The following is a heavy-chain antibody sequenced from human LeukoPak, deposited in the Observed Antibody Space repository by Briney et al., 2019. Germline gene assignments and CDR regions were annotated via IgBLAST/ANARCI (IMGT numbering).Heavy chain of an antibody. J-gene: IGHJ6*03. Sequence: GGSLRLSCAASGFTFDDYGMSWVRQAPGKGLEWVSGINWNGGSTGYADSVKGRFTISRDNAKNSLYLQMNSLRAEDTAVYYCARDGYSYGYPRYYYYMDVWGKGTTVTISS. V-gene: IGHV3-20*04. D-gene: IGHD5-18*01. CDR3: ARDGYSYGYPRYYYYMDV. CDR1: GFTFDDYG. CDR2: INWNGGST.